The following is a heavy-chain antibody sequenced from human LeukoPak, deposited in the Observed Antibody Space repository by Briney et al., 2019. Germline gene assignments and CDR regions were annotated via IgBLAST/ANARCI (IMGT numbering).Heavy chain of an antibody. D-gene: IGHD3-3*01. V-gene: IGHV1-8*01. CDR1: GYTFTSYD. J-gene: IGHJ4*02. Sequence: ASVKVSCKASGYTFTSYDINWVRQATGQGLEWMGWRNPNSGNTGYAQKFQGRVTMTRNTSISTAYMELSSLRSEDTAVYYCARGASVYYDFWSGYPKRGAYFDYWGQGTLVTVSS. CDR3: ARGASVYYDFWSGYPKRGAYFDY. CDR2: RNPNSGNT.